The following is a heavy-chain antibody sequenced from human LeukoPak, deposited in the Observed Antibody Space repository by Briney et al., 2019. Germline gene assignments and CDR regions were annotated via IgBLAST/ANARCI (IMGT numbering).Heavy chain of an antibody. V-gene: IGHV4-34*01. CDR3: ARQVEVAGTCYYFDY. CDR2: INHSGST. J-gene: IGHJ4*02. CDR1: GGSFSGYY. D-gene: IGHD6-19*01. Sequence: SETLSLTCAVYGGSFSGYYWSWIRQPPGRGLEGIGEINHSGSTKSNPSLKSRATISVDTSKNQFSLNLSSMTAAYTAVYYCARQVEVAGTCYYFDYWGQGTLVTVSS.